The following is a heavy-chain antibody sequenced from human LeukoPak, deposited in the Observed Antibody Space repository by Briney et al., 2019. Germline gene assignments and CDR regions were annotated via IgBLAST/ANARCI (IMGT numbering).Heavy chain of an antibody. CDR2: INHGRST. V-gene: IGHV4-34*01. Sequence: SETLSLTCAVYVGSFSGYYWTWIRQPPGKGLEWIGEINHGRSTNYNPSLTSRVTISLDTSKNQFSLKLSSVTAADTAVYYCAREITAHFDYWGQGTLVTVSS. CDR3: AREITAHFDY. J-gene: IGHJ4*02. D-gene: IGHD3-16*01. CDR1: VGSFSGYY.